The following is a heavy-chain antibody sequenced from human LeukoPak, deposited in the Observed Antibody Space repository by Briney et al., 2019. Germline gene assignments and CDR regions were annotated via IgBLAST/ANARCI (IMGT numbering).Heavy chain of an antibody. J-gene: IGHJ4*02. CDR2: VSSGSTYI. D-gene: IGHD1-1*01. V-gene: IGHV3-21*01. Sequence: GGSLRLSCVASGFNFSTYSMNWVRQAPGKGLEWVSSVSSGSTYIYYGDSVKGRFTISRDNAENSLYLQMNSLRAKDTAVYYCARDHRYGGLFDYWGQGTLVTVSS. CDR3: ARDHRYGGLFDY. CDR1: GFNFSTYS.